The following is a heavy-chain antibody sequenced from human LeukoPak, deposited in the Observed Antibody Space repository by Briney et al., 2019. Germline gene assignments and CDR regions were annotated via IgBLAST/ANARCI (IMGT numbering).Heavy chain of an antibody. D-gene: IGHD2-2*01. Sequence: PSETLSLTCAVYGGSFSGYHWSWIRQPPGKGLEWIGEINHSGSTNYNPSLKSRVTISVDTSKNQFSLKLSSVTAADTAVYYCAIVVPAATNEFGMDYWGQGTLVTVSS. J-gene: IGHJ4*02. CDR1: GGSFSGYH. CDR2: INHSGST. V-gene: IGHV4-34*01. CDR3: AIVVPAATNEFGMDY.